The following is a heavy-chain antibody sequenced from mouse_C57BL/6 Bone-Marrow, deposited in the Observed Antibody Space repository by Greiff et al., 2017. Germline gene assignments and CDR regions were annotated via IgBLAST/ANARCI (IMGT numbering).Heavy chain of an antibody. CDR1: GFTFSDYG. D-gene: IGHD1-1*01. Sequence: EVKLQESGGGLVQPGGSLKLSCAASGFTFSDYGMAWVRQAPRKGPEWVAFISNLAYSIYYADTVTGRFTISRENAKNTLYLEMSSLRSEDTAMYYCARLHYAMDYWGQGTSVTVSS. CDR3: ARLHYAMDY. CDR2: ISNLAYSI. J-gene: IGHJ4*01. V-gene: IGHV5-15*01.